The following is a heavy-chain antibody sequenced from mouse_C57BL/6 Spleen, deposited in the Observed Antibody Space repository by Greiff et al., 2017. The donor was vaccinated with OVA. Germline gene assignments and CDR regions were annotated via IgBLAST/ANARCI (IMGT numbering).Heavy chain of an antibody. CDR1: GFSFNTYA. D-gene: IGHD2-4*01. J-gene: IGHJ2*01. Sequence: EVKLVESGGGLVQPKGSLKLSCAASGFSFNTYAMNWVRQAPGKGLEWVARIRSKSNNYATYYADSVKDRFTISRDDSESMLYLQMNNLKTEDTAMYYCVRQGGYYDYLDYWGQGTTLTVSS. CDR3: VRQGGYYDYLDY. CDR2: IRSKSNNYAT. V-gene: IGHV10-1*01.